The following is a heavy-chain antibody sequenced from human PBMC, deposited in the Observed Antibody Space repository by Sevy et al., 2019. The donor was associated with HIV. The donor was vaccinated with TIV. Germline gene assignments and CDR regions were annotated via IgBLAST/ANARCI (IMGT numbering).Heavy chain of an antibody. V-gene: IGHV3-9*01. CDR2: ISWKSGSI. CDR3: AKDIGYGSNSNYHNYGMDV. Sequence: GGSLRLSCAVSGFTFEDYAMHWVRQAPGKGLEWLSGISWKSGSIGHADSVKGRFTISRDNAKNCLYLQMNSLRAEDTALYHCAKDIGYGSNSNYHNYGMDVWGQGTTVTVSS. D-gene: IGHD4-17*01. CDR1: GFTFEDYA. J-gene: IGHJ6*02.